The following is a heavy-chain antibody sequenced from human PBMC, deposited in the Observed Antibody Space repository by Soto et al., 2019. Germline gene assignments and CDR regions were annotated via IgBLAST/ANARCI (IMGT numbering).Heavy chain of an antibody. J-gene: IGHJ5*02. CDR1: GGSFSGYY. Sequence: QVQLQQWGAGLLKPSETLSLTCAVYGGSFSGYYWSWIRQPPGKGLEWIGEINHSGSTNYNPSLKSRVTISVDTSKNQFSLKLSSVTAADTAVYYCARGRGYSNSGNWFDPWGQGTLVTVSS. D-gene: IGHD6-13*01. V-gene: IGHV4-34*01. CDR3: ARGRGYSNSGNWFDP. CDR2: INHSGST.